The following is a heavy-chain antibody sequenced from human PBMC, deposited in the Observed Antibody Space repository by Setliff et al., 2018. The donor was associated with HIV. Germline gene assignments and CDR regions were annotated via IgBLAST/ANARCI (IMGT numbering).Heavy chain of an antibody. CDR3: ARTVTSGDDY. V-gene: IGHV4-4*07. Sequence: SETLSLTCTVSGGSISSYYWSWIRQPAGQGLEWIGRIYTSGSTNYNPSLKRRGTMSVDTSKNRFSLKLSSVAAADTAAYYCARTVTSGDDYWGQGTLVTVSS. CDR1: GGSISSYY. CDR2: IYTSGST. D-gene: IGHD3-16*01. J-gene: IGHJ4*02.